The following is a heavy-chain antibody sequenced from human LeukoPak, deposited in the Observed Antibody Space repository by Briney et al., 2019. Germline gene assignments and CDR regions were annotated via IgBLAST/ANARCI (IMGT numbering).Heavy chain of an antibody. CDR1: GFTFSDYY. CDR2: ISSSGSTI. J-gene: IGHJ3*02. CDR3: ARGVVMDFWSGYWNAFDI. V-gene: IGHV3-11*04. D-gene: IGHD3-3*01. Sequence: GGSLRLSCAASGFTFSDYYMSWIRQAPGKGLEWVSYISSSGSTIYYADSVKGRFTISRDNAKNSLYLQMNSLRAEDTAVYYCARGVVMDFWSGYWNAFDIWGQGTMVTVSS.